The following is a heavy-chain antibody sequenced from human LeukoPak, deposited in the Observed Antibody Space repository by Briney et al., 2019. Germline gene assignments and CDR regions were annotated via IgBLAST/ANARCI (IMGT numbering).Heavy chain of an antibody. V-gene: IGHV4-30-4*08. J-gene: IGHJ6*02. CDR1: GGSISSGDYY. CDR2: IFHSGST. Sequence: PSKTLSLTCTVSGGSISSGDYYWSWIRQPPGKGLEWIGYIFHSGSTNNNPSLKSRVTISVDTSKNQFSLKLSSVTAADTAVYYCARHYYDSSGPHYKYGMDVWGQGTTVTVSS. CDR3: ARHYYDSSGPHYKYGMDV. D-gene: IGHD3-22*01.